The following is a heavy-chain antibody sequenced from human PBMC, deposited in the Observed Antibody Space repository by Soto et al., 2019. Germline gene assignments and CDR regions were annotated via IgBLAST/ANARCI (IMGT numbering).Heavy chain of an antibody. J-gene: IGHJ3*02. V-gene: IGHV3-48*01. D-gene: IGHD2-21*01. CDR2: IRGTT. Sequence: GGALKLSCAASGFTFTSYCINWVRQAPGKGLEWVSYIRGTTHYADSVKGRFTISRDNARSSLYLQMNSLRADDTAVYYCARDDSFAFDIWGQGTMVTVSS. CDR1: GFTFTSYC. CDR3: ARDDSFAFDI.